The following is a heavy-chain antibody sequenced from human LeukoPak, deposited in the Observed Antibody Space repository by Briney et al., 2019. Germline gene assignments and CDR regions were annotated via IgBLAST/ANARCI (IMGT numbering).Heavy chain of an antibody. D-gene: IGHD4-17*01. J-gene: IGHJ4*02. Sequence: PGGSLRLSCAASGFSFISYSMNWVRQGPGKGLEWVSYISSSSSTMYYADSVKGRFTISRDNAKNTLYLQMNSLRAEDTAVYYCARTTVTTEWGQGTLVTVSS. V-gene: IGHV3-48*04. CDR3: ARTTVTTE. CDR1: GFSFISYS. CDR2: ISSSSSTM.